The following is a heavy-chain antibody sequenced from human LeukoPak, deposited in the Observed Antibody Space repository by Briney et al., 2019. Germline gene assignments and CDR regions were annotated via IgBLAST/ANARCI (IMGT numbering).Heavy chain of an antibody. CDR1: GGSISSYY. CDR3: AREWYDSGEYYFDY. D-gene: IGHD3-22*01. Sequence: PSETLSLTCTVSGGSISSYYWSWIRQPAGKGLEWIGRIYTSGSTNYNPSLKSRVTMSVDTSKNQFSLKLSSVTAADTAVYYCAREWYDSGEYYFDYWGQGTLVTVSS. J-gene: IGHJ4*02. V-gene: IGHV4-4*07. CDR2: IYTSGST.